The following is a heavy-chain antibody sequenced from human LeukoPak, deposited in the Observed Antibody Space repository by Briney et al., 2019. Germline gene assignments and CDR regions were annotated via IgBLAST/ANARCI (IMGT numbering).Heavy chain of an antibody. CDR1: GFTFSTYP. J-gene: IGHJ3*02. CDR3: ARYYDSSGYYYGDAFDI. V-gene: IGHV3-30*04. D-gene: IGHD3-22*01. CDR2: ISNDGSNK. Sequence: GGSLRLSCAASGFTFSTYPMHWVRQAPGKGLEWVAVISNDGSNKYYADSVKGRFTLSRDSSKNTLYLQMNSLRTEDTAVYYCARYYDSSGYYYGDAFDIWGQGTMVTVSS.